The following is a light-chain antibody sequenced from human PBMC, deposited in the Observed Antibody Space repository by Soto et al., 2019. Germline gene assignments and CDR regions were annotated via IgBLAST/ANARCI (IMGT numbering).Light chain of an antibody. CDR3: SSYTSSFKLAV. CDR1: SSDVGGYNY. V-gene: IGLV2-14*03. CDR2: DVS. J-gene: IGLJ1*01. Sequence: QSVLTQPASVSGSPGQSITISCTGTSSDVGGYNYVSWYQQHPGSAPKLMIYDVSSRPSGVSNRFSGSKSGNTASLTISGLQAEDEADYYCSSYTSSFKLAVFGSGTKLTVL.